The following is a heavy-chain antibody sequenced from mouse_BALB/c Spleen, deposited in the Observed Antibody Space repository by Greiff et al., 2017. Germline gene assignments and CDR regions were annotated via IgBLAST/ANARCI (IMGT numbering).Heavy chain of an antibody. CDR1: GFTFSNYW. D-gene: IGHD2-3*01. CDR2: IRLKSNNYAT. CDR3: TRPDGYYAYFDV. J-gene: IGHJ1*01. V-gene: IGHV6-6*02. Sequence: EVKLEESGGGLVQPGGSMKLSCVASGFTFSNYWMNWVRQSPEKGLEWVAEIRLKSNNYATHYAESVKGRFTISRDDSKSSVYLQMNNLRAEDTGIYYCTRPDGYYAYFDVWGAGTTVTVSS.